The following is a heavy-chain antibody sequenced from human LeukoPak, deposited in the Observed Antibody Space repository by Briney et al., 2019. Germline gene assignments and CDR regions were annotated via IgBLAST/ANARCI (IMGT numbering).Heavy chain of an antibody. D-gene: IGHD6-19*01. CDR1: GYSFTSYW. CDR3: ARPRSYSSGWEPFDY. Sequence: GESLKISCKGSGYSFTSYWIAWVRRMPGKGLEWMGIIYPGDSDTRYSPSFQGQVTISADKSISTAYLHWSGLKASDTAMYYCARPRSYSSGWEPFDYWGQGTLVTVSS. V-gene: IGHV5-51*01. CDR2: IYPGDSDT. J-gene: IGHJ4*02.